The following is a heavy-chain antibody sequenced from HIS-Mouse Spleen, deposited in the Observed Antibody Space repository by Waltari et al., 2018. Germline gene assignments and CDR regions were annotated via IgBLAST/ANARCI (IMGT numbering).Heavy chain of an antibody. CDR2: INPNSGGK. CDR1: GDTFTGYY. Sequence: QVQLVQSGAEVTKPGASVKVSCKASGDTFTGYYMHWVRQAPGQGLGWVGWINPNSGGKNYAQKFQGRVTMTRDTSISTAYMELSRLRSDDTAVYYCARDYYGSGSYYYYYGMDVWGQGTTVTVSS. V-gene: IGHV1-2*02. J-gene: IGHJ6*02. D-gene: IGHD3-10*01. CDR3: ARDYYGSGSYYYYYGMDV.